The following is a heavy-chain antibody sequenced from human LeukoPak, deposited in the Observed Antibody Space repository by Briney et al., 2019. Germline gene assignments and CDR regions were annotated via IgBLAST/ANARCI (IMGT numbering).Heavy chain of an antibody. V-gene: IGHV3-30*02. CDR2: IRYDGSNK. Sequence: GGSLRLSCAASGFTFSSYGMHWVRQAPGKGLEWVAFIRYDGSNKYYADSVKGRFTISRDNSKNTLHLQMNSLRPEDTAVYYCAKGGSRNYLDFDCWGQGTLVSVSS. J-gene: IGHJ4*02. CDR3: AKGGSRNYLDFDC. D-gene: IGHD1-7*01. CDR1: GFTFSSYG.